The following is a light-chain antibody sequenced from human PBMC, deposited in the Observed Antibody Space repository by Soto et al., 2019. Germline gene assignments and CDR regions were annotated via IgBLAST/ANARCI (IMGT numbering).Light chain of an antibody. CDR1: QSVSSN. V-gene: IGKV3-15*01. CDR3: QQYNYWPYT. Sequence: EIVMTQSPATLSVSPGERATLSCRASQSVSSNLAWYQQKPGQAPRLLISGASTRATGIQARFSGSGSGTEFTLTISSLQSEDFAVYYCQQYNYWPYTFGQGTKLEIK. CDR2: GAS. J-gene: IGKJ2*01.